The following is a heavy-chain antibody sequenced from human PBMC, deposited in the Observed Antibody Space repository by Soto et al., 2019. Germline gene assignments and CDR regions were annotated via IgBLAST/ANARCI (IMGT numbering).Heavy chain of an antibody. Sequence: GGSLRLPCAAVGFTFSSHSMNWVRQAPGKGLEWVSSISSSSSYIYYADSVKGRFTISRDNAKNSLYLQMNSLRAEDTAVYYCASGSGSYYSNWFDPWGQGTLVTVSS. J-gene: IGHJ5*02. CDR1: GFTFSSHS. V-gene: IGHV3-21*01. D-gene: IGHD1-26*01. CDR3: ASGSGSYYSNWFDP. CDR2: ISSSSSYI.